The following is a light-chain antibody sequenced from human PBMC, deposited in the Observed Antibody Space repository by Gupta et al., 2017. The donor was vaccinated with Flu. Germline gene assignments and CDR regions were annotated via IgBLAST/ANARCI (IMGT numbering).Light chain of an antibody. V-gene: IGLV1-44*01. Sequence: QSPLTQSPSASGTPGQSVTISFSWRSSDVGSNSLNWYQQLPGAAPRLLIYINNHRPSGVSDRFSGSKSGTSASLVISWLQSKDEAAYFCAAWDDSLGGWVFGGGTKLTVL. CDR1: SSDVGSNS. CDR3: AAWDDSLGGWV. CDR2: INN. J-gene: IGLJ3*02.